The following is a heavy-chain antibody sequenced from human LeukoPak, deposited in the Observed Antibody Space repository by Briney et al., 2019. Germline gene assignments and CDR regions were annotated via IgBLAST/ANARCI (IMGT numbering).Heavy chain of an antibody. D-gene: IGHD3-10*01. CDR2: ISAYNGNT. J-gene: IGHJ6*02. CDR3: ARVTFTMVRGVLGAYGMDV. V-gene: IGHV1-18*01. Sequence: ASVKVSCKASGYTFTSYGISWVRQAPGQGLEWMGWISAYNGNTNYAQKLQGRVTMTTDTSTSTAYMELRSLRSDDTAVYYCARVTFTMVRGVLGAYGMDVWGQGTTVTVSS. CDR1: GYTFTSYG.